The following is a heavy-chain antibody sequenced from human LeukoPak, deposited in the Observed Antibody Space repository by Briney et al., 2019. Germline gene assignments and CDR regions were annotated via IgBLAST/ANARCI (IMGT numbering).Heavy chain of an antibody. D-gene: IGHD2-2*01. CDR1: GFTFSSYG. CDR2: IRYDGSNK. CDR3: AKDELDCSSTSCYLSHFDY. Sequence: GRSLRLSCAASGFTFSSYGMHWVRQAPGKGLEWVAFIRYDGSNKYYADSVKGRFTISRDNSKNTLYLQMNSLRAEDTAVYYCAKDELDCSSTSCYLSHFDYWGQGTLVTVSS. V-gene: IGHV3-30*02. J-gene: IGHJ4*02.